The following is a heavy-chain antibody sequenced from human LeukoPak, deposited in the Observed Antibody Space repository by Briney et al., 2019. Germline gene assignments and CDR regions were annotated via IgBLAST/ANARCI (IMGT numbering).Heavy chain of an antibody. CDR1: GFTFSSYS. CDR2: ISSSSSTI. V-gene: IGHV3-48*01. CDR3: ASGGGGSYYGWIWYFDY. J-gene: IGHJ4*02. D-gene: IGHD1-26*01. Sequence: GGSLRLSCAASGFTFSSYSMNWVRQAPGKGLEWVSYISSSSSTIYYADSVKGRFTISRDNAKNSLYLQMNSLRAEDTAVYYCASGGGGSYYGWIWYFDYWGQGTLVTVSS.